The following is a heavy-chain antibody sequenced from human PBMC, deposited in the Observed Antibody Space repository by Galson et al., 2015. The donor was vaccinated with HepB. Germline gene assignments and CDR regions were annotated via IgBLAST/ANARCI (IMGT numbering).Heavy chain of an antibody. V-gene: IGHV3-23*01. CDR1: GFTFSSYA. D-gene: IGHD6-13*01. J-gene: IGHJ2*01. Sequence: SLRLSCAASGFTFSSYAMSWVRQAPGKGLEWVSAISGSGGSTYYADSVKGRFTISRDNSKNTLYLQMNSLRAEDTAVYYCAKEDGWGQQVRLGYFDLWGRGTLVTVSS. CDR2: ISGSGGST. CDR3: AKEDGWGQQVRLGYFDL.